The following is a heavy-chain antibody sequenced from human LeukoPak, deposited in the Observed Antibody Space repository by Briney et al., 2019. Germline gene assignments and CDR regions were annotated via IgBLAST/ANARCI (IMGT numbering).Heavy chain of an antibody. Sequence: GGSLRLSCAASGFALSSHWITWVRQVPGRGPEWVANVNRDGSETYYLDSVKGRFTISKDNAKNSLYLQMNSLRAEDTALYHCARDNGMDVWGQGTTVIVSS. J-gene: IGHJ6*02. CDR2: VNRDGSET. CDR3: ARDNGMDV. V-gene: IGHV3-7*03. CDR1: GFALSSHW.